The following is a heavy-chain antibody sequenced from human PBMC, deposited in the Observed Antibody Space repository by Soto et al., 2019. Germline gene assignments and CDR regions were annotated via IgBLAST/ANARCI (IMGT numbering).Heavy chain of an antibody. Sequence: EVQLVESGGGLVQPGGSLRLSCAASGFTFSSYWMHWVRQGPGTGLVWVSRINGDGSATGYADSVKGRFTISRDNTKNTLYLQMNSLRAEDTAVYYCGRELAAAGTDWGQGTLVTVSS. CDR2: INGDGSAT. CDR3: GRELAAAGTD. J-gene: IGHJ4*02. CDR1: GFTFSSYW. V-gene: IGHV3-74*01. D-gene: IGHD6-13*01.